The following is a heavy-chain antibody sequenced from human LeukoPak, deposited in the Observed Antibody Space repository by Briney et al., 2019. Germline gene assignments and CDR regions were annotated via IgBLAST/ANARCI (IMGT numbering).Heavy chain of an antibody. D-gene: IGHD3-22*01. V-gene: IGHV1-69*05. CDR2: IIPIFGTA. CDR3: AREYDSSGYYRGGDAFDI. CDR1: GYTFTSYG. J-gene: IGHJ3*02. Sequence: SVKVSCKASGYTFTSYGISWVRQAPGQGLEWMGGIIPIFGTANYAQKFQGRVTTTTDESTSTAYMELSSLRSEDTAVYYCAREYDSSGYYRGGDAFDIWGQGTMVTVSS.